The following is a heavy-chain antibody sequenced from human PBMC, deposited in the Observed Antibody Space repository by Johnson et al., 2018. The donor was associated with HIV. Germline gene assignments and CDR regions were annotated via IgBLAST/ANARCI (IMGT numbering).Heavy chain of an antibody. D-gene: IGHD3-10*01. CDR3: AGEGKDAFDI. J-gene: IGHJ3*02. V-gene: IGHV3-66*01. Sequence: EVQLVESGGGLVQSGGSLRLSCGASGFTFTNAWMHWVRQAPGKGLEWVSSISGSGGNTYYADSVKGRFTISRDNSKNTLYLQMNSLGAEDTAVYYGAGEGKDAFDIWGQGTLVTVS. CDR2: ISGSGGNT. CDR1: GFTFTNAW.